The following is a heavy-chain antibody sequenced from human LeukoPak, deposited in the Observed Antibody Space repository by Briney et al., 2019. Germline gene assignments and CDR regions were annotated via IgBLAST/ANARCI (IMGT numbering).Heavy chain of an antibody. CDR1: GFSVNNLH. CDR3: TKDGAGTYYGMDV. Sequence: GGSLRLSCAASGFSVNNLHMSWVRQAPGKGLEWVSAISGSGDRTYDAVSVKGRFTISRDNSKNTMYLQMKSLRAEDTAIYYCTKDGAGTYYGMDVWGQGTTVTVSS. CDR2: ISGSGDRT. D-gene: IGHD1-26*01. J-gene: IGHJ6*02. V-gene: IGHV3-23*01.